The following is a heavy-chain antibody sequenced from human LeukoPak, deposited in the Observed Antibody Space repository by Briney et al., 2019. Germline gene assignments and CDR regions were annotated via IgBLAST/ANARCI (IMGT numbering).Heavy chain of an antibody. Sequence: SETLSLTCAGYGGSFSGYYWSCIRQPPGQGLEWIGEINHSGSTNYNPSLKSRVTISVDTSKNQFSLKLSSVTAADTAVYYCARASVYGHSDYWGQGTLVTVSS. CDR3: ARASVYGHSDY. CDR2: INHSGST. D-gene: IGHD3-10*01. CDR1: GGSFSGYY. V-gene: IGHV4-34*01. J-gene: IGHJ4*02.